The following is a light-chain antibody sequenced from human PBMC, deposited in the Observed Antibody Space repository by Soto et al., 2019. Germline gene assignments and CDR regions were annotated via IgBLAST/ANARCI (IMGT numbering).Light chain of an antibody. CDR1: SSDVGSYNL. Sequence: QSVLTQPASVSGSPGQSITISCTGTSSDVGSYNLVSWYQQHPGKAPKLIIYEGSKRPSGVSNRFSGSKSGNTASLTISGLQAEDDADYYCCSYAGSSTSLYVFGTGTKLTVL. J-gene: IGLJ1*01. CDR3: CSYAGSSTSLYV. V-gene: IGLV2-23*01. CDR2: EGS.